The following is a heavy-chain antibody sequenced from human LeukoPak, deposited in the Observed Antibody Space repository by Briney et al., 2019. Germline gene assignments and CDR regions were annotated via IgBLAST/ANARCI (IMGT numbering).Heavy chain of an antibody. Sequence: SETLSLTCAVYGGSFSGYYWSWIRQPPGKGLEWIGEINHSGSTNYNPSLKSRVTISADTSKNQFSLKLSSVTAADTAVYYCARSSRYYYGMDVWGQGTTVTVSS. CDR1: GGSFSGYY. CDR3: ARSSRYYYGMDV. J-gene: IGHJ6*02. CDR2: INHSGST. V-gene: IGHV4-34*01.